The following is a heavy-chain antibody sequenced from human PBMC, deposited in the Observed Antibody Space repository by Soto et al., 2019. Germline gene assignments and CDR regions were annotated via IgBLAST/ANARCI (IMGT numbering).Heavy chain of an antibody. CDR3: VKDSGPWNGDYTIGTFDY. D-gene: IGHD4-17*01. CDR1: GFRLTGFA. V-gene: IGHV3-23*01. CDR2: ISGSAEHT. J-gene: IGHJ4*02. Sequence: EVQLLESGGGSAPPGGYLRLSCAASGFRLTGFAMHWVRQATGRGLEWFSGISGSAEHTHDADSVKGRFIISRDNSKNTLFLQRNRLRVDDTARYYCVKDSGPWNGDYTIGTFDYWGQGTLETVSS.